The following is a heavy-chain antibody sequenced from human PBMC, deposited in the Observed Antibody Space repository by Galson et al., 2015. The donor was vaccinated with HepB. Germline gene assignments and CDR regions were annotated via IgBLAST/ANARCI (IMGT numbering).Heavy chain of an antibody. CDR2: ISYDGSNK. Sequence: SLRLSCAASGFTFSSYGMHWVRQAPGKGLEWVAVISYDGSNKYYADSVKGRFTISRDNSKNTLYLQMNSLRAEDTAVYYCAKAWYDYYYYMDVWGKGTTVTVSS. V-gene: IGHV3-30*18. CDR1: GFTFSSYG. CDR3: AKAWYDYYYYMDV. J-gene: IGHJ6*03.